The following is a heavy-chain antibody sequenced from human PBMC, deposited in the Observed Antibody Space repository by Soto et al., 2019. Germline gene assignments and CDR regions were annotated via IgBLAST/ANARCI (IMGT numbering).Heavy chain of an antibody. V-gene: IGHV3-21*01. Sequence: KPGGSLRLSCTASGFSFSDYSFNWVRQAPGKGLEWVSSITHTGTNAYYADSVKGRFTISRDNSKNTLYLQMNSLRAEDTAVYYCARDGEAFDYWGQGTLVTVSS. J-gene: IGHJ4*02. CDR1: GFSFSDYS. CDR2: ITHTGTNA. CDR3: ARDGEAFDY.